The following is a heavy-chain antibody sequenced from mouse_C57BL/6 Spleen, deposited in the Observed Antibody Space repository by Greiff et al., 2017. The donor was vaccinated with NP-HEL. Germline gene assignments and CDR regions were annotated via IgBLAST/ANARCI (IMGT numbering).Heavy chain of an antibody. CDR1: GYTFTDYN. CDR3: ARRGWLLRSYAMDY. D-gene: IGHD2-3*01. CDR2: INPNNGGT. J-gene: IGHJ4*01. V-gene: IGHV1-18*01. Sequence: EVQLQESGPELVKPGASVKIPCKASGYTFTDYNMDWVKQSHGKSLEWIGDINPNNGGTIYNQKFKGKATLTVDKSSSTAYMELRSLTSEDTAVYYCARRGWLLRSYAMDYWGQGTSVTVSS.